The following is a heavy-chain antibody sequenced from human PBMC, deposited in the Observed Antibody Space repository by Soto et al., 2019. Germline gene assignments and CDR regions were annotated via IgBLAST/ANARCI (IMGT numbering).Heavy chain of an antibody. CDR2: IYSEGTP. D-gene: IGHD3-9*01. J-gene: IGHJ6*02. V-gene: IGHV3-53*01. CDR3: ARSTYYDILTGSSYDYAMDV. Sequence: EVQLVESGGGLTQPGVSLRLSCAASGFTVGSNYMSWVRQAPGKGLEWVSVIYSEGTPYYADSVKGRFTISRENSNNALYLHMNNLRAEDTAVYYCARSTYYDILTGSSYDYAMDVWGQGTTVTVSS. CDR1: GFTVGSNY.